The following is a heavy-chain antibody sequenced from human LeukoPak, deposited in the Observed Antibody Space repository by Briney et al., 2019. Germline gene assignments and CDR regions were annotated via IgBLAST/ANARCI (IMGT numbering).Heavy chain of an antibody. Sequence: SETLSLTCAVSGGSISSGGYSWSWIRQPPGKGLGWIGYIYHSGSTYYNPSLKSRVTISVDRSKNQFSLKLSSVTAADTAVYYCARDFDEGGWFDPWGQGTLVTVSS. CDR1: GGSISSGGYS. D-gene: IGHD3-9*01. V-gene: IGHV4-30-2*01. CDR3: ARDFDEGGWFDP. CDR2: IYHSGST. J-gene: IGHJ5*02.